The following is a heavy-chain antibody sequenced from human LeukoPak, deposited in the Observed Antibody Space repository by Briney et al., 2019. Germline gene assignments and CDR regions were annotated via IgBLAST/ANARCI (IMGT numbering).Heavy chain of an antibody. CDR2: IDPHSEDT. V-gene: IGHV1-2*02. Sequence: ASVKVSCKASGYSFTGYYIHWVRQAPGQGLEWIGWIDPHSEDTNYAQKFLGRVTMTRDTSISTAYMDLSRLTTDDTAVYYCARDPGAGGRNWFDPWGQGTLVTVSS. J-gene: IGHJ5*02. D-gene: IGHD1-14*01. CDR3: ARDPGAGGRNWFDP. CDR1: GYSFTGYY.